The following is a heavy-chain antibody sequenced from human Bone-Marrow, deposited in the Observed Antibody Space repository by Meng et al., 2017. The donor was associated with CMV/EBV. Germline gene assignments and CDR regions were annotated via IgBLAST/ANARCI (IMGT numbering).Heavy chain of an antibody. CDR1: GFTFSSYW. Sequence: GGSLRLSCAASGFTFSSYWMSWVRQAPGKGLEWVANIKQDGSDKYYVDSVKGRFTISRDNAKNSLYLQMNSLRAEDTAVYYCARLDIVVVPAAIPYYYGMDVWGQGTTVTVS. J-gene: IGHJ6*02. CDR2: IKQDGSDK. CDR3: ARLDIVVVPAAIPYYYGMDV. D-gene: IGHD2-2*02. V-gene: IGHV3-7*01.